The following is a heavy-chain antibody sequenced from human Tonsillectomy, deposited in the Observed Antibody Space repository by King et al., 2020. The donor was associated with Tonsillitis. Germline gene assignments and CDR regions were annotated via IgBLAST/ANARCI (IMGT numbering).Heavy chain of an antibody. J-gene: IGHJ3*02. CDR3: ARGVSSGWPQLRQDI. CDR1: GFTVSSNY. D-gene: IGHD5-24*01. CDR2: IYSGGST. V-gene: IGHV3-66*01. Sequence: VQLVESGGGLVQPGGSLRLSCAASGFTVSSNYMSWVRQAPGKGLEWVSVIYSGGSTYYADSVKGRFTISRDNSKNTLYLQMNSLRAEDTAVYYCARGVSSGWPQLRQDIWGQGTMVTVSS.